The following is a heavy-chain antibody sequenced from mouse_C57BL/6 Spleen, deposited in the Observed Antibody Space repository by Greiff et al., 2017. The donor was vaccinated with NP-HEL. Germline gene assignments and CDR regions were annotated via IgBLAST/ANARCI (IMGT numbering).Heavy chain of an antibody. J-gene: IGHJ4*01. V-gene: IGHV1-52*01. D-gene: IGHD3-2*02. CDR1: GYTFTSYW. Sequence: QVQLQQPGAELVRPGSSVKLSCKASGYTFTSYWMHWVKQRPIQGLEWIGNIDPSDSETHYNQKFKDKATLTVDKSSSTAYMQLSSLTSEDSAVYYCARGGSSGYVGYAMDYWGQGTSVTVSS. CDR3: ARGGSSGYVGYAMDY. CDR2: IDPSDSET.